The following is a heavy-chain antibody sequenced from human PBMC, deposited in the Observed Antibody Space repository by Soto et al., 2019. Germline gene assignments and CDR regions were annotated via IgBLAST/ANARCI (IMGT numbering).Heavy chain of an antibody. V-gene: IGHV4-30-4*01. Sequence: SETLSLTCTVSGGSITSGEYYWSWLRQPPGKGLEWIGYNYYSGSTYYNPSLGSRVTISIDTSKNQFSLKLSSVTAADTAVYYCARESVPSYIHHTWFDPWGQGTLVTLSS. CDR3: ARESVPSYIHHTWFDP. J-gene: IGHJ5*02. CDR2: NYYSGST. D-gene: IGHD3-10*01. CDR1: GGSITSGEYY.